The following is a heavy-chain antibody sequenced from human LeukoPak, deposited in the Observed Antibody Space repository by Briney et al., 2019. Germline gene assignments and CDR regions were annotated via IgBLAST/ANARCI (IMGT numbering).Heavy chain of an antibody. D-gene: IGHD6-13*01. V-gene: IGHV1-8*01. CDR2: MNPNSGNT. CDR1: GYTFTSYD. J-gene: IGHJ4*02. Sequence: ASVKVACKASGYTFTSYDINWVRQATGQGLKWIGWMNPNSGNTGYAQKFQGRVTMTRNTSISTAYMELSSLRSEDTAVYYCARRAAAGSYDYFDYWGQGTLVTVSS. CDR3: ARRAAAGSYDYFDY.